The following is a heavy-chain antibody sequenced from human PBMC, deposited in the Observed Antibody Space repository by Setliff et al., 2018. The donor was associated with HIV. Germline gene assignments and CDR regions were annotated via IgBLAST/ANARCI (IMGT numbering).Heavy chain of an antibody. CDR1: ADTFSSYA. CDR3: ARDRQQWLVYFDY. CDR2: IIPIFGTA. V-gene: IGHV1-69*13. D-gene: IGHD6-19*01. Sequence: SVKVSCKASADTFSSYAISWVRQAPGQGLEWMGGIIPIFGTANYAQKFQGRVTITADESTSIAYMELSSLRFDDTAVYYCARDRQQWLVYFDYWGQGTLVTVSS. J-gene: IGHJ4*02.